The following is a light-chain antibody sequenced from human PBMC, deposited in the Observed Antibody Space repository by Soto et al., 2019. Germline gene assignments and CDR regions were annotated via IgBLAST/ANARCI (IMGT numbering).Light chain of an antibody. V-gene: IGKV1-5*01. J-gene: IGKJ4*01. Sequence: DIQMTQSPSTLSATAGDRVTITCRASQSISSWLAWYQHKPGKAPKLLIYDASNLDSGVPSRFSGSGSGTEFTLTISSLQPDDFATYYCQKYNSAPLTFGGGTKVDIK. CDR3: QKYNSAPLT. CDR1: QSISSW. CDR2: DAS.